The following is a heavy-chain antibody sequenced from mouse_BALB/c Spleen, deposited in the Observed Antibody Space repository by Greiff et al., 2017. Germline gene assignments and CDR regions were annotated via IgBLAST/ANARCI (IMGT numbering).Heavy chain of an antibody. V-gene: IGHV7-3*02. CDR2: IRNKANGYTT. CDR3: ARGGILYYFDY. J-gene: IGHJ2*01. Sequence: EVKLMESGGGLVQPGGSLRLSCATSGFTFTDYYMSWVRQPPGKALEWLGFIRNKANGYTTEYSASVKGRFTISRDNSQSILYLQMNTLRAEDSATYYCARGGILYYFDYWGQGTTLTVSS. CDR1: GFTFTDYY.